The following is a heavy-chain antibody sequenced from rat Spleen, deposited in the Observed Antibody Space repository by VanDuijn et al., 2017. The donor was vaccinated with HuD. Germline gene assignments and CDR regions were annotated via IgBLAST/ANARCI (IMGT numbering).Heavy chain of an antibody. J-gene: IGHJ4*01. Sequence: EVQLVESGGGLVQPGRSMKLSCAASGFTFSDYDMAWVRQAPTKGLEWVASISYEGSSTYYGDSVKGRFTISRDKAKSTLYLQMNSLRSEDTATYYCARPHSSHYVMDAWGQGASVTVS. CDR1: GFTFSDYD. V-gene: IGHV5-22*01. CDR2: ISYEGSST. CDR3: ARPHSSHYVMDA. D-gene: IGHD1-2*01.